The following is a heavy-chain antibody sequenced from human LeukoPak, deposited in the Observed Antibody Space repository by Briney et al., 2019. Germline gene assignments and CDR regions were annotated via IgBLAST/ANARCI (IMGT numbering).Heavy chain of an antibody. Sequence: SQTLSLTCTVSGGSISSGDYYWRWIRQPPGKGLEWIGYIYYSGSTYYNPSLESRVTISVDTSKNQFSLKLSSVTAADTAVYYCARGGAAAGTNDAFDIWGQGTMVTVSS. CDR2: IYYSGST. CDR3: ARGGAAAGTNDAFDI. V-gene: IGHV4-30-4*08. CDR1: GGSISSGDYY. D-gene: IGHD6-13*01. J-gene: IGHJ3*02.